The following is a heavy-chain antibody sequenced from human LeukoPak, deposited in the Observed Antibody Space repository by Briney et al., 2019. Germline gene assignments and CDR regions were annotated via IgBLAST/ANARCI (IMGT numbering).Heavy chain of an antibody. D-gene: IGHD6-6*01. CDR3: IRRGIGARPFDY. CDR2: ISTDGSTT. V-gene: IGHV3-74*01. Sequence: PGGSLRLSCAASGCTFSSYWMHWLREAPGKGLVWVSRISTDGSTTTYADSVKGRFTISRDNAKKTLYLQMNSLRAEDTAVYYCIRRGIGARPFDYWGQGTLVTVSS. CDR1: GCTFSSYW. J-gene: IGHJ4*02.